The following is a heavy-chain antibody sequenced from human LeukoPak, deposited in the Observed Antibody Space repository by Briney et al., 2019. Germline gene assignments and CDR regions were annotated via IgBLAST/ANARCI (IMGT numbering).Heavy chain of an antibody. Sequence: GASVKVSCKASGYTFTSYGISWVRQAPGQGLEWMGWINTNTGNPTYAQGFTGRFVFSLDTSVSTAYLQISSLKAEDTAVYYCARDLSGNSGLDWFDPWGQGTLVTVSS. D-gene: IGHD4-23*01. CDR1: GYTFTSYG. V-gene: IGHV7-4-1*02. J-gene: IGHJ5*02. CDR2: INTNTGNP. CDR3: ARDLSGNSGLDWFDP.